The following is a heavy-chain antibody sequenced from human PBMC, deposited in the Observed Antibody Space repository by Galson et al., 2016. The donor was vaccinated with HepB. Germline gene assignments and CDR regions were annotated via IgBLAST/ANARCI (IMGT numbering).Heavy chain of an antibody. D-gene: IGHD4-17*01. J-gene: IGHJ4*02. CDR3: ARDPACGALDY. Sequence: SLRLSCAVSGFSFSNSWMTWVRQTPEKGLEWVADINADGSWRAYMDSVKGRFTISRDNVNNLLYLQMSGLRVEDTALYFCARDPACGALDYWGQGALVTVSS. CDR2: INADGSWR. V-gene: IGHV3-7*01. CDR1: GFSFSNSW.